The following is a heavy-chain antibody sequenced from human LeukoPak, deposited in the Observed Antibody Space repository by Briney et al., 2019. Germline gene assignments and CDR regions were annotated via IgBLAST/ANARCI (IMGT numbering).Heavy chain of an antibody. D-gene: IGHD2-2*01. J-gene: IGHJ5*02. V-gene: IGHV4-39*01. CDR3: ARHSYCSSITCYSAWFDP. Sequence: SETLSLTCTVSGGSISSSSYYWGWIRQPPGKGLEWIGSIYYSGSTYYNPSLKSRVTISVDTSKNQFSLKLSSVTAADTAVDYCARHSYCSSITCYSAWFDPWGQGTLVTVSS. CDR2: IYYSGST. CDR1: GGSISSSSYY.